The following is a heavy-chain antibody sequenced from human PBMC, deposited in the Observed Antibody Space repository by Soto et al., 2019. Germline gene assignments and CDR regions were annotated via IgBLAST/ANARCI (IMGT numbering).Heavy chain of an antibody. V-gene: IGHV3-30*03. CDR3: APEDIVVVPAASGPRKYMDV. CDR1: GFTFSSYG. Sequence: GGSLRLSCAASGFTFSSYGMHWVRQAPGKGLEWVAVISYDGSNKYYADSVKGRFTISRDNSKNTLYLQMNSLRAEDTAVYYCAPEDIVVVPAASGPRKYMDVWGKGTTVTVSS. D-gene: IGHD2-2*01. CDR2: ISYDGSNK. J-gene: IGHJ6*03.